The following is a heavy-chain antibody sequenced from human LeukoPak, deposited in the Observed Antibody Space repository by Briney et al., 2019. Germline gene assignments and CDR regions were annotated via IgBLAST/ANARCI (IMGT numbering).Heavy chain of an antibody. J-gene: IGHJ6*03. V-gene: IGHV1-2*06. Sequence: ASVKVSCKASGYTCTGYYMHWVRQAPGQGLEWMGRINPNSGGTNYAQKFQGRVTMTRDTSISTAYMELSRLRSDDTAVYYCARAARFLAAADYYYYYYMDVWGKGTTVTVSS. CDR1: GYTCTGYY. CDR2: INPNSGGT. CDR3: ARAARFLAAADYYYYYYMDV. D-gene: IGHD6-13*01.